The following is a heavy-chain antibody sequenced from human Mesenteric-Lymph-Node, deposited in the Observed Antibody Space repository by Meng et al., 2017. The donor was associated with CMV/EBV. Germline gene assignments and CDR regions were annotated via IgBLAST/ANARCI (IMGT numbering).Heavy chain of an antibody. Sequence: ASVKVSCKASGYTFTSYYMHWVRQAPGQGLEWMGWINPNSGGTNYAQKFLGRVTMTRDTSISTAYMDLSRLRSDDTAVYYCARAMAGTDRFDPWGQGTLVTVSS. D-gene: IGHD6-19*01. V-gene: IGHV1-2*02. J-gene: IGHJ5*02. CDR1: GYTFTSYY. CDR2: INPNSGGT. CDR3: ARAMAGTDRFDP.